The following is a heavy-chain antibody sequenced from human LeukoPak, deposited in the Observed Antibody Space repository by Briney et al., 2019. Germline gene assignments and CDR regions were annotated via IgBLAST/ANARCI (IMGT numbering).Heavy chain of an antibody. CDR3: AREGVTRAWSASSYYYYMDV. Sequence: TTGGSLRLSCAASGFTFNDYFMSWIRQAPGKGLEWVSYISTSGPSTSGPTIYCADSVKGRFTISRDNAKNSLYLQMNSLRAEDTAVYYCAREGVTRAWSASSYYYYMDVWGKGTTVTVSS. D-gene: IGHD3-3*01. CDR1: GFTFNDYF. CDR2: ISTSGPSTSGPTI. J-gene: IGHJ6*03. V-gene: IGHV3-11*04.